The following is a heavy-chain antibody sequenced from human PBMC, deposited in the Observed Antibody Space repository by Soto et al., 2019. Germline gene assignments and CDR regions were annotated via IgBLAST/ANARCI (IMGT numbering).Heavy chain of an antibody. J-gene: IGHJ4*02. CDR3: AREVVVAATGFDY. CDR2: INHSGST. CDR1: GGSFSGYY. D-gene: IGHD2-15*01. Sequence: QVQLQQWGAGLLKPSETLSLTCAVYGGSFSGYYWSWIRQPPGKGLEWIGEINHSGSTNYNPSLKSRVTISVDTSNNQFSLKLSSVTAADKAVYYCAREVVVAATGFDYWGQGTLVTVSS. V-gene: IGHV4-34*01.